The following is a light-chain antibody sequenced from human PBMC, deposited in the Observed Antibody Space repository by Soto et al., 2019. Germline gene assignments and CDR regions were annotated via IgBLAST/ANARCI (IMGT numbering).Light chain of an antibody. CDR3: SSYAGSNNHVV. J-gene: IGLJ2*01. Sequence: QSVLTRPPSASGSPGQSVTISCTGTSSDVGGYNYVSWYQQHPGKAPKLMIYEVSKRPSGVPDRFSGSKSGNTASLTVSGLQAEDEADYYCSSYAGSNNHVVFGGGTKVTVL. CDR1: SSDVGGYNY. V-gene: IGLV2-8*01. CDR2: EVS.